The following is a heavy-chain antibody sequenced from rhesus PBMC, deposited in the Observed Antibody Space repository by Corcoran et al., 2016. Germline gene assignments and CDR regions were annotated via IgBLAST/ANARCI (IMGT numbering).Heavy chain of an antibody. J-gene: IGHJ4*01. CDR3: ARGLLYIAAAD. Sequence: QVQLQGSGPGLVKPSETLFLSCAVPGGSLSDDASWHWIRQPPGKGREGIGYIYGSDGSTNYKPSLKKRVTISIDTSKNHFSLKLNAVTAADTAVYYCARGLLYIAAADWGQGVLVTVSS. D-gene: IGHD6-31*01. V-gene: IGHV4-106*01. CDR1: GGSLSDDAS. CDR2: IYGSDGST.